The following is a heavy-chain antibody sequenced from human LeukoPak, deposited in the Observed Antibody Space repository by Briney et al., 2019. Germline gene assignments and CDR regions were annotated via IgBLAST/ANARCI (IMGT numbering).Heavy chain of an antibody. CDR2: IYYSGST. J-gene: IGHJ6*03. D-gene: IGHD6-13*01. Sequence: SETLSLTCTVSGGSISSYYWSWIRQPPGKGLEWIGYIYYSGSTNYNPSLKSRVTISVDTSKNQFSLKLSSVTAADTAVYYWARGSSSPDAPYYYYMDVWGKGTTVTVSS. CDR3: ARGSSSPDAPYYYYMDV. CDR1: GGSISSYY. V-gene: IGHV4-59*01.